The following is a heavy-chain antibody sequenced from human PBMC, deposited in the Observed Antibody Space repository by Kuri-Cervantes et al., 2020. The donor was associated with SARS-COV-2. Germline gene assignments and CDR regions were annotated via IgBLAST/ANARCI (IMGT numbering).Heavy chain of an antibody. D-gene: IGHD7-27*01. CDR1: GFTFSSYG. V-gene: IGHV3-33*08. CDR3: ARSTWGSGHYYGMDV. J-gene: IGHJ6*02. Sequence: LSLTCSASGFTFSSYGMHWVRRAPGKGLEWVAVIWYDGSNKYYADSVKGRFTISRDNSKNTLYLQMNSLRAEDTAVYYCARSTWGSGHYYGMDVWGQGTTVTVSS. CDR2: IWYDGSNK.